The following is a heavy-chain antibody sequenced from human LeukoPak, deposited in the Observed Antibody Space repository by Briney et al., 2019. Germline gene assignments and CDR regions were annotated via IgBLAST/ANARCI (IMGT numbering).Heavy chain of an antibody. J-gene: IGHJ3*02. CDR2: IWYDGSNK. D-gene: IGHD6-13*01. CDR1: GFTFSSYG. V-gene: IGHV3-33*06. Sequence: GRSLRLSCAASGFTFSSYGMHWVRQAPGKGLEWVAVIWYDGSNKYYADSVKGRFTISRDNSKNTLYLQMNSLRAEDTAVYYCAKNLVAAAGTGVRAFDIWGQGTMVTVSS. CDR3: AKNLVAAAGTGVRAFDI.